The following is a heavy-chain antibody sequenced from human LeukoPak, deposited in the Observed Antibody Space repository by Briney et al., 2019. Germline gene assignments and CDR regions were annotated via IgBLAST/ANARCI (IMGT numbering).Heavy chain of an antibody. CDR1: GFTFSSYS. J-gene: IGHJ3*02. CDR3: AKDQRRPNDAFDI. V-gene: IGHV3-21*01. CDR2: ISSSSSYI. Sequence: GGSLRLSCAASGFTFSSYSMNWVRQAQGKGLEWVSSISSSSSYIYYADSVKGRFTISRDNSKNTLYLQMNSLRAEDTAVYYCAKDQRRPNDAFDIWGQGTMVTVSS.